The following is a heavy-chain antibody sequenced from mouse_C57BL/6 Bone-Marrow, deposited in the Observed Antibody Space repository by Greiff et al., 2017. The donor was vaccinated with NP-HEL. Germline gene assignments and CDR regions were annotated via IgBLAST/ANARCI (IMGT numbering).Heavy chain of an antibody. V-gene: IGHV10-3*01. D-gene: IGHD3-2*02. Sequence: EAGGGLVQPKGSLKLSCAASGFTFNTYAMHWVRQAPGKGLEWVARIRSKSSNYATYYADSVKDRFTISRDDSQSMLYLQMNNLKTEDTAMYYCVRDRETAQATDFAYWGQGTLVTVSA. CDR2: IRSKSSNYAT. J-gene: IGHJ3*01. CDR3: VRDRETAQATDFAY. CDR1: GFTFNTYA.